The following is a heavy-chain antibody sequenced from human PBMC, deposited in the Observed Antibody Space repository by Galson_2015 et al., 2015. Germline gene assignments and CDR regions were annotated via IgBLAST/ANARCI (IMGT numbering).Heavy chain of an antibody. CDR1: GGSISSSNW. CDR3: ARVTYYDILTGYSPGLDY. V-gene: IGHV4-4*02. Sequence: ETLSLTCAVSGGSISSSNWWSWVRQPPGKGLEWIGEIYHRGSTNYNPSLKSRVTISVDKSKNQFSLKLSSVTAADTAVYYCARVTYYDILTGYSPGLDYWGQGTLVTVSS. D-gene: IGHD3-9*01. J-gene: IGHJ4*02. CDR2: IYHRGST.